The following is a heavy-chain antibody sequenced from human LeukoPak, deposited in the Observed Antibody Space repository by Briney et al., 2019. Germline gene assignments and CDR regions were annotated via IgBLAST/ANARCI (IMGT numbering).Heavy chain of an antibody. Sequence: PGGSLRLSCAASGFTFSSYAMHWVRQAPGKGLEWVAVISYDGSNKYYADSVKGRFTISRDNSKNTLYLQMNSLRAEDTAVYYCAKVLDTWGQGTLVTVSS. CDR2: ISYDGSNK. CDR3: AKVLDT. J-gene: IGHJ5*02. CDR1: GFTFSSYA. V-gene: IGHV3-30-3*01.